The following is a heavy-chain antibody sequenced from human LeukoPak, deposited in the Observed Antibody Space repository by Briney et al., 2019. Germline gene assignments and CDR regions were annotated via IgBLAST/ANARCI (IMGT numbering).Heavy chain of an antibody. CDR2: IRDDGSNK. V-gene: IGHV3-30*02. J-gene: IGHJ4*02. D-gene: IGHD3-10*01. CDR1: GFTFTSYG. Sequence: GGSLRLSCAASGFTFTSYGMHWVRKAPGKGLEWVTFIRDDGSNKYHEDSAKGRFTIYRDSSKNTPYLQRNSLRAENTAVYYCAKDQAGYGRGYFDSWGQGTLVTVSS. CDR3: AKDQAGYGRGYFDS.